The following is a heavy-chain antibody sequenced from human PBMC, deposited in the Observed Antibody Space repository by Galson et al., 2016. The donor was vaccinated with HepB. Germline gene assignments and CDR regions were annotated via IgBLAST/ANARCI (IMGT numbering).Heavy chain of an antibody. CDR2: ITSSGGTT. CDR3: AKVTQPWLVPTGGWFDP. CDR1: GFTFSIYS. J-gene: IGHJ5*02. V-gene: IGHV3-23*01. D-gene: IGHD6-19*01. Sequence: SLRLSCAASGFTFSIYSMSWVRQAPGKGLEWVSAITSSGGTTYYADSVKGRFTISRDNSKNTLYLRMNSLRTEDTAMYYCAKVTQPWLVPTGGWFDPWGQGTLVTVSS.